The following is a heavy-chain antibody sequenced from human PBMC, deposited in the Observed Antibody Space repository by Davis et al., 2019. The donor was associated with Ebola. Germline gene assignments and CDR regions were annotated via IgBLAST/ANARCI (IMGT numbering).Heavy chain of an antibody. Sequence: GGSLRLSCEASGFNISSDYVSWVRQAPGKGLDWVSVIYSGGKRYYTDSVKGRFTISRDNSKNTVYLQMSALRVDDTGIYYCASEAGYMDVWGQGTTVTVSS. CDR3: ASEAGYMDV. CDR2: IYSGGKR. J-gene: IGHJ6*03. CDR1: GFNISSDY. V-gene: IGHV3-53*01.